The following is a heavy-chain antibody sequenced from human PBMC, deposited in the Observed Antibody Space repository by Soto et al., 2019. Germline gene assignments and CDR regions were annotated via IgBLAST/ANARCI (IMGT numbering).Heavy chain of an antibody. Sequence: ASVKVTCKASGYTFTGYAMHWVRQAPGQRLEWMGWINAGNGNTKYSQKFQGRVTITRDTSASTAYMELSSLRSEDTAVYYCARAVAVAADFDYWGQGTLVTVSS. CDR1: GYTFTGYA. J-gene: IGHJ4*02. CDR3: ARAVAVAADFDY. V-gene: IGHV1-3*01. D-gene: IGHD6-19*01. CDR2: INAGNGNT.